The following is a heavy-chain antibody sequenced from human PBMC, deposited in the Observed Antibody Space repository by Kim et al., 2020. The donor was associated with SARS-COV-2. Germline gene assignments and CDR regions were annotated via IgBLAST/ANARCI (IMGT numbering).Heavy chain of an antibody. J-gene: IGHJ2*01. V-gene: IGHV4-39*01. CDR1: GGSISSSSYY. CDR3: ASPRDGFWYFDL. CDR2: IYYSGST. D-gene: IGHD4-17*01. Sequence: SETLSLTCTVSGGSISSSSYYWGWIRQPPGKGLEWIGSIYYSGSTYYNPSLKSRVTISVDTSKNQFSLKLSSVTAADTAVYYCASPRDGFWYFDLWGRGTLVTVSS.